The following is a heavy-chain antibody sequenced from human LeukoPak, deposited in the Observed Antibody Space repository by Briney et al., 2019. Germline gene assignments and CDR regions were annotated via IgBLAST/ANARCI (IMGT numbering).Heavy chain of an antibody. CDR1: GDSVSSDSAA. Sequence: QTLSLTFAISGDSVSSDSAAWSWITQSPSRGLECLGSTYYRSKWYNEYAISVKSRITINPDTSKNQFSLQLNSVTPEDTAVYYCARGVHSYHFDYWGQGTLVTVSS. V-gene: IGHV6-1*01. D-gene: IGHD2-15*01. J-gene: IGHJ4*02. CDR3: ARGVHSYHFDY. CDR2: TYYRSKWYN.